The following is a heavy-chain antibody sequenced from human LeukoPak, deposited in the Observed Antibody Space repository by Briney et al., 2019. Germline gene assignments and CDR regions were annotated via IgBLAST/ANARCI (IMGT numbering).Heavy chain of an antibody. V-gene: IGHV1-8*01. Sequence: ASVKVSCKASGYTFTSYDINWVRQATGQGLEWMGWMNPNSGNTGYAQKFQGRVTITADKSTSTAYMELSSLRSEDTAVYYCARDGYYDSSGYAPNFDYWGQGTLVTVSS. J-gene: IGHJ4*02. CDR3: ARDGYYDSSGYAPNFDY. CDR1: GYTFTSYD. D-gene: IGHD3-22*01. CDR2: MNPNSGNT.